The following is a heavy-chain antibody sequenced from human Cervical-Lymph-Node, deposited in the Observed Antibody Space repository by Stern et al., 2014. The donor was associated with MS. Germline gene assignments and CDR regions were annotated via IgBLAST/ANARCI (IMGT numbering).Heavy chain of an antibody. CDR3: VRDVRSMYDWDYFWFDP. D-gene: IGHD1-7*01. CDR2: IYPSGST. V-gene: IGHV4-61*02. J-gene: IGHJ5*02. Sequence: VQLVESGPGLVKPSQTLSLSCAVSGDSISGSSDYWSWIRQPAGRGLEWIGRIYPSGSTRYNPSLRGRVTMSVDPSKNPFSLKLGFGTAADTAVYYCVRDVRSMYDWDYFWFDPWGQGTLVTVSS. CDR1: GDSISGSSDY.